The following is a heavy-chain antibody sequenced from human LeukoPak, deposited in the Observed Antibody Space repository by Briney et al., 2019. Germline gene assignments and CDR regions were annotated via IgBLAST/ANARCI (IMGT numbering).Heavy chain of an antibody. J-gene: IGHJ3*02. Sequence: PGGSLRLSCAASGFTFSNYDMHWVRQAPGKGPEWVAVISYDGSNKFYADSVKGRFTISRDNAKTSLYLQMNSLRAEDTAVYYCARDVLAAGATGTFDIWGQGTMVTVSS. CDR1: GFTFSNYD. D-gene: IGHD1-14*01. V-gene: IGHV3-30*03. CDR3: ARDVLAAGATGTFDI. CDR2: ISYDGSNK.